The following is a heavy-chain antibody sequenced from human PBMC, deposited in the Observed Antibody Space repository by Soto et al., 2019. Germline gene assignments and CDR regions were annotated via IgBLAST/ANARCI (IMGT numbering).Heavy chain of an antibody. CDR1: GGTFSSYA. J-gene: IGHJ4*02. CDR2: IIPIFGTA. Sequence: QVQLVQSGAEVKKPGSSVKVSCNASGGTFSSYAISWVRQAPGQGLEWMGGIIPIFGTANYAQKFQGRVTITADESTSTAYMELSSLRSEDTAVYYCARGRTLRVLYYFDYWGQGTLVTVSS. D-gene: IGHD3-10*01. V-gene: IGHV1-69*12. CDR3: ARGRTLRVLYYFDY.